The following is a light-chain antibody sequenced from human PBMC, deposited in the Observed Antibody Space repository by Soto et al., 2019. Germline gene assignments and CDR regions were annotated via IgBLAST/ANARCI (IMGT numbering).Light chain of an antibody. CDR3: QTWASGTVV. V-gene: IGLV4-69*01. Sequence: QLVLTQSPSASASLGASVKLTCTLSSGHSSYAIAWHQQQPEKGPRYLMKLNSDGSHSRGAGIPDRFSGSSSGAERYLTIFSLQSEDEADYYYQTWASGTVVFGGGTKLTVL. CDR2: LNSDGSH. J-gene: IGLJ2*01. CDR1: SGHSSYA.